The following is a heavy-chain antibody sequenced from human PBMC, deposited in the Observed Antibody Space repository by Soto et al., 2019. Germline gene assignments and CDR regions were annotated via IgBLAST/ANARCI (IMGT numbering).Heavy chain of an antibody. CDR3: AKAGGNSEKVRHYFDY. V-gene: IGHV3-30*18. D-gene: IGHD2-21*02. CDR2: ISYDGSNK. Sequence: QVQLVESGGGVVQPGRSLRLSCAASGFTFSSYGMHWVRQAPGKGLERVAVISYDGSNKYYADSVKGRFTISRDNSKNTLYLQMNSLRAEDTAVYYCAKAGGNSEKVRHYFDYWGQGTLVTVSS. J-gene: IGHJ4*02. CDR1: GFTFSSYG.